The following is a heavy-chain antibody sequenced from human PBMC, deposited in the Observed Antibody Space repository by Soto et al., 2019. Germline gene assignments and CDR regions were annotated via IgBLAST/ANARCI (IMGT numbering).Heavy chain of an antibody. J-gene: IGHJ4*02. V-gene: IGHV1-69*04. CDR2: VKPILSMS. CDR3: ATSYGSGYRAFDS. D-gene: IGHD3-10*01. Sequence: QVQLVQSGAEVKRPGSSVKVSCKASGDTFSFYSINWVRQAPGLGLEWMGRVKPILSMSNYAQRFQGRVTMTADKSTSTAYMELSGLRSEDTAMYYCATSYGSGYRAFDSWGQGALVTVSS. CDR1: GDTFSFYS.